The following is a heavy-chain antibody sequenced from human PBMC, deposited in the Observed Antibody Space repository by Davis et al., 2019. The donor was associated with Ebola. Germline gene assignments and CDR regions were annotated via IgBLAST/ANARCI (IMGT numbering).Heavy chain of an antibody. CDR3: ASQTSVDLFDY. Sequence: SETLFLTCAVSGGSISSSNWWSWVRQPPGKGLEWIGYIYYSGSTYYNPSLKSRVTISVDTSKNQFSLKLSSVTAADTAVYYCASQTSVDLFDYWGQGTLVTVSS. CDR2: IYYSGST. D-gene: IGHD6-19*01. CDR1: GGSISSSNW. J-gene: IGHJ4*02. V-gene: IGHV4-4*02.